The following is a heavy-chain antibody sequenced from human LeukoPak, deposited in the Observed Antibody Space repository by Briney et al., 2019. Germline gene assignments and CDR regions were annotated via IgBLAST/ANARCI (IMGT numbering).Heavy chain of an antibody. CDR3: ARFPVYAFDI. Sequence: GASVTVSCKASGYTFTSYDINWVRQATGQGLEWMGWMNTNSGNTGYAQKFQGRVTMTRNTSISTAYMELSSLRSEDTAVYYCARFPVYAFDIWGQGTMVTVSS. CDR2: MNTNSGNT. V-gene: IGHV1-8*01. CDR1: GYTFTSYD. J-gene: IGHJ3*02.